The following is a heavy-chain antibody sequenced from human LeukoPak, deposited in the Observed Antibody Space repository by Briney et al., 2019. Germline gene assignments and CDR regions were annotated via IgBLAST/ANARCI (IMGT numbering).Heavy chain of an antibody. CDR2: FDPEDGET. J-gene: IGHJ4*02. V-gene: IGHV1-24*01. CDR1: GYTLTELS. Sequence: GASVKVSCKVSGYTLTELSMHWVRQAPGKGLEWMGGFDPEDGETIYAQKFQGRVTMTEDTSTDTAYMELSSLRSEDTAVYYCATYPYLRSSDFWSPRYWGQGTLVTVSS. D-gene: IGHD3-3*01. CDR3: ATYPYLRSSDFWSPRY.